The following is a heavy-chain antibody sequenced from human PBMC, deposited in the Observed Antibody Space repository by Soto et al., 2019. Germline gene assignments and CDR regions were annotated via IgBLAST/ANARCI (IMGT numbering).Heavy chain of an antibody. CDR1: GFTFSNAW. CDR2: IKSKTDGGTT. J-gene: IGHJ4*02. V-gene: IGHV3-15*01. CDR3: TSTSFYDSSGYYPDY. Sequence: GGSLRLSCVASGFTFSNAWMSWVRQAPGKGLEWVGRIKSKTDGGTTDYAAPVKGRFTISRDDSKNTLYLQMNSLKTEDTAVYYCTSTSFYDSSGYYPDYWGQGTLVTVSS. D-gene: IGHD3-22*01.